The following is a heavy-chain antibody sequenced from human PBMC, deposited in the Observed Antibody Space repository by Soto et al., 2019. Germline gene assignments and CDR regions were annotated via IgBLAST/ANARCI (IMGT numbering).Heavy chain of an antibody. V-gene: IGHV1-3*01. J-gene: IGHJ4*02. Sequence: QVQLVQSGAEAKKPGASVKVSCKASGYTFTSYAMHWVRQAPGQRLEWMGWINAGNGNTKYSQKFQGRVTITRDTSASTAYMELSSLRAEDTAVYYCARGLGGSGSYSDYWGQGTLVTVSS. D-gene: IGHD3-10*01. CDR2: INAGNGNT. CDR3: ARGLGGSGSYSDY. CDR1: GYTFTSYA.